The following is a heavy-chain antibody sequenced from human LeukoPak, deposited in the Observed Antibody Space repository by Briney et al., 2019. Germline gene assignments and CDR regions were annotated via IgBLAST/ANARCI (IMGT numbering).Heavy chain of an antibody. Sequence: GGSLRLSCAASGFIFSPYWMLWVRHARGKGLVWVSRIIMDGSYTNYAHSVNGRYTVSRDNTQSTLCLQMNSLRAEDTAMYYCVRDGHAYNVGLWGQGTPVTVSS. J-gene: IGHJ4*02. CDR1: GFIFSPYW. CDR3: VRDGHAYNVGL. CDR2: IIMDGSYT. V-gene: IGHV3-74*01. D-gene: IGHD5-24*01.